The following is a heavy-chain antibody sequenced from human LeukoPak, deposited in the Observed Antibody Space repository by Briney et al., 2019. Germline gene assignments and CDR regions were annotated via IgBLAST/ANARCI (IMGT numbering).Heavy chain of an antibody. CDR3: ARGGSAFDI. D-gene: IGHD3-10*01. Sequence: GGSLRLSCAASGFAFDNYWMTWVRQAPGKGLYWVSSISSSSNYIYYADSVKGRFTISRDNAKNSLYLQMNSLRAEDTAVYYCARGGSAFDIWGQGTMVTVSS. J-gene: IGHJ3*02. CDR1: GFAFDNYW. CDR2: ISSSSNYI. V-gene: IGHV3-21*01.